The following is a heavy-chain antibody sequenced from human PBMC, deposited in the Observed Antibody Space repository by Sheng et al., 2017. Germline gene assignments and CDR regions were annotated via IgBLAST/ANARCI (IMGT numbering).Heavy chain of an antibody. Sequence: EVQLVESGGGLVKPGGSLRLSCAASGFTFSSYSMNWVRQAPGKGLEWVSSISSSSSYIYYADSVKGRFTISRDNAKNSLYLQMNSLRAEDTAVYYCARTLGTVTNYFDYWGQGTLVTVSS. CDR3: ARTLGTVTNYFDY. CDR2: ISSSSSYI. CDR1: GFTFSSYS. J-gene: IGHJ4*02. V-gene: IGHV3-21*01. D-gene: IGHD4-4*01.